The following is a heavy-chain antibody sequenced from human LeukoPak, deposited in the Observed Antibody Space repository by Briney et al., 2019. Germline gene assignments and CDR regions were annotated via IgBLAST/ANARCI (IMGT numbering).Heavy chain of an antibody. J-gene: IGHJ4*02. CDR2: ISWNSGSI. V-gene: IGHV3-9*01. CDR3: AKVEYSSSWYGVGSLDD. D-gene: IGHD6-13*01. Sequence: GRSLRLSCAASGFTFDDYAMHWVRQAPGKGLEWVSGISWNSGSIGYADSVKGRFTISRDNAKNSLYLQMNSPRPEDTAVYYCAKVEYSSSWYGVGSLDDWGQGTLVTVSS. CDR1: GFTFDDYA.